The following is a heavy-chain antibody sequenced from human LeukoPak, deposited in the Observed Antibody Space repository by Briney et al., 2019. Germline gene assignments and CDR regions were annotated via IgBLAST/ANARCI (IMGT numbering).Heavy chain of an antibody. CDR2: ISYDGSNK. CDR3: ARDPYYDSSGYCDY. D-gene: IGHD3-22*01. V-gene: IGHV3-30-3*01. Sequence: GGSLRLSCAASGFAFSSYAMHWVRQAPGKGLEWVAVISYDGSNKYYADSVKGRFTISRDNSKNTLYLQMNSLRAEGTAVYYCARDPYYDSSGYCDYWGQGTLVTVSS. CDR1: GFAFSSYA. J-gene: IGHJ4*02.